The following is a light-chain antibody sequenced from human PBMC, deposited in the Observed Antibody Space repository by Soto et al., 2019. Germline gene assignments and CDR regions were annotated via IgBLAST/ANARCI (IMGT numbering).Light chain of an antibody. J-gene: IGKJ1*01. CDR3: HQYGSSPRT. CDR1: QGIGDT. V-gene: IGKV3-20*01. CDR2: GAS. Sequence: EVVMTQSPATLSVSPGEGATLSCRASQGIGDTLAWYQHKPGQTPRLLIYGASDRATGIPDRFSGSGSGTDFTLTISRLEPEDFAVYYCHQYGSSPRTFGQGTKVDIK.